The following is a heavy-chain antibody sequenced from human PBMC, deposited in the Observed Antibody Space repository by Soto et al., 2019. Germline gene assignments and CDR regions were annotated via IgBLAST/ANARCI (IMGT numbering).Heavy chain of an antibody. CDR2: IRASGGST. V-gene: IGHV3-23*01. CDR3: AEGRDAPEYFQH. D-gene: IGHD2-21*02. Sequence: EVQLLESGGGLVQPGGSLRLSCAASGFTFSSYAMSWVRQAPGKGLEWVSAIRASGGSTYYADSVKGRFTISRDNSKNTLYLQMNSLRAEDTAVYYCAEGRDAPEYFQHWGQGTLVTVSS. CDR1: GFTFSSYA. J-gene: IGHJ1*01.